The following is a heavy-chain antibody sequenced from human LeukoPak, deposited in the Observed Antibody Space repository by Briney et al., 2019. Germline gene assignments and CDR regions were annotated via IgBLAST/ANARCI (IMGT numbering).Heavy chain of an antibody. CDR1: GGSISSYY. J-gene: IGHJ3*02. CDR3: AGYRDGYQYAFDI. CDR2: IYYSGST. Sequence: PSETLSLTCTVPGGSISSYYWSWIRQPPGKGLEWIGYIYYSGSTNYNPSLKSRVTISVDTSKNQFSLKLSSVTAADTAVYYCAGYRDGYQYAFDIWGQGTMVTVSS. V-gene: IGHV4-59*01. D-gene: IGHD5-24*01.